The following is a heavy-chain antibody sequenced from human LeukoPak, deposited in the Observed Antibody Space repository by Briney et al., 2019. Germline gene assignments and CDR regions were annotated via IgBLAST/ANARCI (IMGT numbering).Heavy chain of an antibody. CDR3: AREDGSGSDY. CDR2: INTNTGNP. Sequence: GGSLRLSCAASGYTFTSYAMNWVRQAPGQGLEWMGWINTNTGNPTYAQGFTGRFVFSLDTSVSTAYLQISSLKAEDTAVYYCAREDGSGSDYWGQGTLVTVSS. V-gene: IGHV7-4-1*02. J-gene: IGHJ4*02. CDR1: GYTFTSYA. D-gene: IGHD3-10*01.